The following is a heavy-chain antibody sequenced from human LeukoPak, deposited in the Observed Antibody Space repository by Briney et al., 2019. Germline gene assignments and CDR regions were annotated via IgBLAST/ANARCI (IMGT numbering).Heavy chain of an antibody. CDR1: GGSISSRSDY. V-gene: IGHV4-39*01. D-gene: IGHD4-23*01. Sequence: SETLSLTRTVSGGSISSRSDYWGWIRQSPGKGLEWIGNLDSSGSTYYNPSLKSRITISVGTSKNQFYLNLRSVTAADTAIYFCSRSHAYGGLYFYYYMDVWGKGTTVTVSS. J-gene: IGHJ6*03. CDR2: LDSSGST. CDR3: SRSHAYGGLYFYYYMDV.